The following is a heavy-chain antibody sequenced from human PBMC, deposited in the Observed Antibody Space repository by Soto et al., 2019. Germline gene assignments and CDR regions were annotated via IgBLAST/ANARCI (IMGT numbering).Heavy chain of an antibody. CDR1: GFTFSSYA. Sequence: ESGGGVVQPGRSLRLSCAASGFTFSSYAMHWVRQAPGKGLEWVAVISYDGSNKYYADSVKGRFTISRDNSKNTLYLQMNSLRAEDTAVYYCARDRSPYYYGSGSYYASWFDPWGQGTLVTVSS. V-gene: IGHV3-30-3*01. J-gene: IGHJ5*02. CDR3: ARDRSPYYYGSGSYYASWFDP. CDR2: ISYDGSNK. D-gene: IGHD3-10*01.